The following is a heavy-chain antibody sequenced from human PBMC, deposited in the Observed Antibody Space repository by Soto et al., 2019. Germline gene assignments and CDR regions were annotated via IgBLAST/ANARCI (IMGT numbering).Heavy chain of an antibody. Sequence: GGSLRLSCAASGFTFDDYTMHWVRQAPGKGLEWVSLISWDGGSTYYADSVKGRFTISRDNSKNSLYLQMNSLRTEDTALYYCAKAQESDDILTGSAFDYWGQGTLVTVSS. CDR2: ISWDGGST. D-gene: IGHD3-9*01. CDR3: AKAQESDDILTGSAFDY. V-gene: IGHV3-43*01. J-gene: IGHJ4*02. CDR1: GFTFDDYT.